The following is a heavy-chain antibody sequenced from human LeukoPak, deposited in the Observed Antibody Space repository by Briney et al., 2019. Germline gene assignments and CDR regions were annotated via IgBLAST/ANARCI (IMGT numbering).Heavy chain of an antibody. V-gene: IGHV4-38-2*02. D-gene: IGHD5-24*01. CDR2: IYYSGST. CDR3: ARCKRWLHPYYYYMDV. Sequence: SETLSLTCTVSGYSISSGYYWGWIRQPPGMGLEWIGSIYYSGSTYYNPSLKSRVTISVDTSKNQFSLKLSSVTAADTAVYYCARCKRWLHPYYYYMDVWGKGTTVTVSS. CDR1: GYSISSGYY. J-gene: IGHJ6*03.